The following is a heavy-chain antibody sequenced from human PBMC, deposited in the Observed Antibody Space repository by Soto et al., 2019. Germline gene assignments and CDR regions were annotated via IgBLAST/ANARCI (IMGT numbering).Heavy chain of an antibody. D-gene: IGHD3-22*01. J-gene: IGHJ6*02. Sequence: QVQLVESGGGVVQPGRSLRLSCAASGFTFSSYGMHWVRQAPGKGLEWVAVIWYDGSNKYYADSVKGRFTISRDNSKNTLYLQMNRLRAEDTAVYYCARDAYYYDSSGYYSDYYYGMDVWGQGTTVTVSS. CDR3: ARDAYYYDSSGYYSDYYYGMDV. CDR1: GFTFSSYG. V-gene: IGHV3-33*01. CDR2: IWYDGSNK.